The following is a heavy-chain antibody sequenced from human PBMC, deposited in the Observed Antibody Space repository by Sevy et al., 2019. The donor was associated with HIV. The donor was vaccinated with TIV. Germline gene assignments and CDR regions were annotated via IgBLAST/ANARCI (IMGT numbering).Heavy chain of an antibody. CDR2: INSDGSST. D-gene: IGHD4-4*01. CDR1: GFTFSSYW. J-gene: IGHJ4*02. Sequence: GGSLRLSCAASGFTFSSYWMHWVRQAPGKGLVWVSRINSDGSSTSYADSVKGRFTISRDNAKNTLYLQMNSLRAEDTAVYYCASSPTTVTTSGDSRFDYWGQGTLVTVSS. V-gene: IGHV3-74*01. CDR3: ASSPTTVTTSGDSRFDY.